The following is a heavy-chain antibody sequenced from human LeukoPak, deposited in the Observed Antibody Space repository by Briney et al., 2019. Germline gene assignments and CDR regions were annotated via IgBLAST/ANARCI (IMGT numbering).Heavy chain of an antibody. CDR1: GFTFSSYW. D-gene: IGHD2-2*01. CDR3: ASSTQISKYADY. J-gene: IGHJ4*02. Sequence: PGGSLRLSCAASGFTFSSYWMHWVRQAPGKGLVWVSRINSDGSITTYADSVRGRFTISRDSAKSTLYLQMNSLRAEDTAVYYCASSTQISKYADYWGQGALVTVSS. CDR2: INSDGSIT. V-gene: IGHV3-74*01.